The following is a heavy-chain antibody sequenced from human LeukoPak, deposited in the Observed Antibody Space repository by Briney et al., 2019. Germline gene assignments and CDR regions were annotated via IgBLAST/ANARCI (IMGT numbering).Heavy chain of an antibody. Sequence: GASVKVSCKASGYTFSGYYMHGMRQAPGQGLEWMGWINPNSGVTNYAQKFQGRVTMTRDTSISTAYMELISLSSDDTALYYCAREGRDYPGIFDYWGQGTLVTVSS. CDR3: AREGRDYPGIFDY. CDR2: INPNSGVT. D-gene: IGHD1-26*01. V-gene: IGHV1-2*02. CDR1: GYTFSGYY. J-gene: IGHJ4*02.